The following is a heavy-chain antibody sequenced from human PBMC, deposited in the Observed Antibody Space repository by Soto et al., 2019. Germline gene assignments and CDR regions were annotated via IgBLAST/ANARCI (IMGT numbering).Heavy chain of an antibody. CDR2: ISYDGSNK. V-gene: IGHV3-30*03. J-gene: IGHJ3*02. CDR1: GFTFSSYG. D-gene: IGHD1-7*01. CDR3: ARDLGITGTIPAFDI. Sequence: GGSLRLSCAASGFTFSSYGMHWVRQAPGKGLEWVAVISYDGSNKYYADSVKGRFTISRDNSKNTLYLQMNSLRAEDTAVYYCARDLGITGTIPAFDIWGQGTMVTVSS.